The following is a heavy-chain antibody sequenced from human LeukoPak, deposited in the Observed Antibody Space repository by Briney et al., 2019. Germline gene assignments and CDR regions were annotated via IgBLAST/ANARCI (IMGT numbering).Heavy chain of an antibody. CDR1: GFTFGSYS. Sequence: HSGGSLRLSCAASGFTFGSYSMNWVRQAPGKGLEWVSAISGTTGGTYYADSVKGRFTISRDNSKNTMSLQMNSLRAEDTAIYYCAKKNVAVIGAPGPFDIWGQGTMVTVSS. CDR2: ISGTTGGT. CDR3: AKKNVAVIGAPGPFDI. V-gene: IGHV3-23*01. D-gene: IGHD2-15*01. J-gene: IGHJ3*02.